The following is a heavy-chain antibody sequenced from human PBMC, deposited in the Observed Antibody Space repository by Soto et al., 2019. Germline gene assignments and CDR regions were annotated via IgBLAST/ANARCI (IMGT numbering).Heavy chain of an antibody. J-gene: IGHJ4*02. Sequence: GGSLRLSXAASGFTFSSYAMSWVRQAQGKGLEWVSAISGSGGSTYYADSVKGRFTISRDNSKNTLFLQMNSLRAEDTAVYYCAKEDDGSGSYFRNALDYWGQGTLVTVSS. V-gene: IGHV3-23*01. D-gene: IGHD3-10*01. CDR1: GFTFSSYA. CDR3: AKEDDGSGSYFRNALDY. CDR2: ISGSGGST.